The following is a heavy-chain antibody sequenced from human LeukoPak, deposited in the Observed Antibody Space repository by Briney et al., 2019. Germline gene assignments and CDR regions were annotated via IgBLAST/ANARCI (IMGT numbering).Heavy chain of an antibody. CDR1: GSSFTNYW. V-gene: IGHV5-51*01. CDR2: IYPGDSDT. D-gene: IGHD3-10*01. Sequence: GESLKISCKGSGSSFTNYWIAWVRQMPGKGLEWMGIIYPGDSDTRYSPSFQGQGTISADKSISTAYLQWSSLKASDTAMYYCARTAGYYGSGSYYGDAFNIWGQGTMATVSS. CDR3: ARTAGYYGSGSYYGDAFNI. J-gene: IGHJ3*02.